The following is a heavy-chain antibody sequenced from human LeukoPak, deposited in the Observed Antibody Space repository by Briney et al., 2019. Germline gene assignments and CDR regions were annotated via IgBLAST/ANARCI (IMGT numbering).Heavy chain of an antibody. V-gene: IGHV3-7*01. CDR2: IKTDGSET. Sequence: GGSLRLSCGTSGFTFSNSWMTWVRQTPEKGLQWVANIKTDGSETYYVDSVKGRFTISRDNARNSLFLQMNSLRAEDTAVYYCATHLLWAWPNWGQGTLVTVSS. D-gene: IGHD7-27*01. J-gene: IGHJ4*02. CDR1: GFTFSNSW. CDR3: ATHLLWAWPN.